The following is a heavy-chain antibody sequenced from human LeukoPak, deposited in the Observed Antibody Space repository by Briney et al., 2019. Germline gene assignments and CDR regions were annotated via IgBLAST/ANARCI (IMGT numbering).Heavy chain of an antibody. J-gene: IGHJ4*02. V-gene: IGHV4-4*07. CDR1: GGSISSYS. CDR3: ARAHYDFWSAYLDY. CDR2: IYTSGST. D-gene: IGHD3-3*01. Sequence: SETLSLICTVSGGSISSYSWSWIRQPAGKGLEWIGRIYTSGSTNYNPSLKSRVTMSVDTSKNQFSLKLSSVTAADTAVYYCARAHYDFWSAYLDYWGQGTLVTVSS.